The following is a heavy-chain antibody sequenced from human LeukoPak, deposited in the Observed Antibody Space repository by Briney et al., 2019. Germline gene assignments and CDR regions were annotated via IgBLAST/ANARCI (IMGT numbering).Heavy chain of an antibody. CDR2: IYPGDSDT. CDR1: GYSFTNYW. J-gene: IGHJ4*02. V-gene: IGHV5-51*01. Sequence: GDSLKISCKGSGYSFTNYWIGWVRQMPGKGLELMGIIYPGDSDTRYSPSFQGQVTISVDKSISTAYLQWSSLKASDTAIYYCAKIDRQYCSRSSCYALDYWGQGTQVTVSS. CDR3: AKIDRQYCSRSSCYALDY. D-gene: IGHD2-2*01.